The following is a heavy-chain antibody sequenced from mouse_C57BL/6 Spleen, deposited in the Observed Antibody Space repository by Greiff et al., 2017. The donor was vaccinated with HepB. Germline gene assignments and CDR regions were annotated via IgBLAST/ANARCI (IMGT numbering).Heavy chain of an antibody. J-gene: IGHJ2*01. D-gene: IGHD2-4*01. CDR3: ARRGYYDYDRKNYFDY. CDR2: IYPSDSET. CDR1: GYTFTSYW. V-gene: IGHV1-61*01. Sequence: QVQLQQPGAELVRPGSSVKLSCKASGYTFTSYWMDWVKQRPGQGLEWIGNIYPSDSETHYNQKFKDKATLTVDKSSSTAYMQLSSRTSEDSAVYYCARRGYYDYDRKNYFDYWGQGTTLTVSS.